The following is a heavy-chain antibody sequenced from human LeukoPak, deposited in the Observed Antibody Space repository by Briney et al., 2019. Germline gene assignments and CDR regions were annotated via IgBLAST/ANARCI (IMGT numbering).Heavy chain of an antibody. CDR2: ISYDGSNK. Sequence: GGSLRLSCAASGFTFSSYAMHWFRQAPGKGLQWVAVISYDGSNKYYADSVKGRFTISRDNSKNTLYLQMNSLRAEDTAVYYCARDSRRAGYYYMDVLGKGTTVTVSS. J-gene: IGHJ6*03. D-gene: IGHD3-10*01. CDR3: ARDSRRAGYYYMDV. V-gene: IGHV3-30*01. CDR1: GFTFSSYA.